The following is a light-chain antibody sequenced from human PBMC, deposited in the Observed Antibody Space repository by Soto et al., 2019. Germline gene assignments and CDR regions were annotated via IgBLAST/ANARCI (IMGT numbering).Light chain of an antibody. V-gene: IGKV1-5*03. CDR2: KAS. CDR1: QTISSW. Sequence: IPMTQSPSTLSGSVGDRVTITCRASQTISSWLAWYQQKPGKAPRLLIYKASTLKSGVPSRFRGSGSGTEFTITISSLQPDDFATYYCQHYNSYSEAFGQGTKVDIK. J-gene: IGKJ1*01. CDR3: QHYNSYSEA.